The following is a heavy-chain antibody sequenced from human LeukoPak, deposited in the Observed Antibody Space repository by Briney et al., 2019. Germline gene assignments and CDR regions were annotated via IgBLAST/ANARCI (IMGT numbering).Heavy chain of an antibody. D-gene: IGHD2-21*02. V-gene: IGHV3-48*01. CDR1: GFTFSSYS. J-gene: IGHJ3*02. CDR2: ISSSSSTI. CDR3: AREPPLYCGGDCYAFDI. Sequence: GSLRLSCAASGFTFSSYSMNWVRQAPGKGLEWVSYISSSSSTIYYADSVKGRFTISRDNAKNSLYLQMNSLRAEDTAVYYCAREPPLYCGGDCYAFDIWGQGTMVTVSS.